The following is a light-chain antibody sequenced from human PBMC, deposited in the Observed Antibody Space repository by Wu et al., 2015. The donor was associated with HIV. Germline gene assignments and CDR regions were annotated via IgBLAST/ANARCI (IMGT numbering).Light chain of an antibody. CDR3: LQQYKWPLT. J-gene: IGKJ5*01. CDR2: DAS. Sequence: EIVLTQSPATLSFSPGERATLFCRASQSVSGTLAWYQQRLGQAPRLLIYDASNRATGIPDRFSGGGSVTGFTLTIDSLEPEDSAIYYCLQQYKWPLTFGQGTRLEIK. V-gene: IGKV3-11*01. CDR1: QSVSGT.